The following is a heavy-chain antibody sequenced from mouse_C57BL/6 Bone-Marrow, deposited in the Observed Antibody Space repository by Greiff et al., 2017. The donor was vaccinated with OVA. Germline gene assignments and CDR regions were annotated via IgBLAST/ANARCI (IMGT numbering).Heavy chain of an antibody. CDR3: VRDYYGSGCAY. CDR2: ISSKSSNYAT. V-gene: IGHV10-3*01. CDR1: GFTFNTYA. J-gene: IGHJ3*01. Sequence: EVQLVESGGGLVQPKGSLKLSCAASGFTFNTYAMHWVRQAPGKGLEWVARISSKSSNYATYYADSVKDRFTISRDDSQSMLYLQMNNLKTEDTAMYYCVRDYYGSGCAYWGHGTLVTLSA. D-gene: IGHD1-1*01.